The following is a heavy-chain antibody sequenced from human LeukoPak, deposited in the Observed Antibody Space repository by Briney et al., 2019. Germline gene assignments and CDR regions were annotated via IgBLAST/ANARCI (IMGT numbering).Heavy chain of an antibody. CDR2: ISGSGGST. V-gene: IGHV3-23*01. D-gene: IGHD3-10*01. J-gene: IGHJ6*02. CDR1: GFTFSSYA. CDR3: AKGSGTTYYYYGMDV. Sequence: GASLRLSCAASGFTFSSYAMSWVRQAPGKGLEWVSAISGSGGSTYYADSVKGRFTISRDNSKNTLYLQMNSLGAEDTAVYYCAKGSGTTYYYYGMDVWGQGTTVTVSS.